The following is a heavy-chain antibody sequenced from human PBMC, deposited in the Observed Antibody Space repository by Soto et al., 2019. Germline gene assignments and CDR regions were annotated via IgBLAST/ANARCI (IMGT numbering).Heavy chain of an antibody. CDR2: INTYNGDT. V-gene: IGHV1-18*01. J-gene: IGHJ3*02. CDR3: ARDNRSGGGVAFDI. Sequence: ASVKVSCKASGYTFTTFGISWLRQAPGQGLEWMGWINTYNGDTYYAQNLQGRVTMTTDKSTSTAYMELGSLRSEDTAVYYCARDNRSGGGVAFDIWGQGTMVTVS. CDR1: GYTFTTFG. D-gene: IGHD2-15*01.